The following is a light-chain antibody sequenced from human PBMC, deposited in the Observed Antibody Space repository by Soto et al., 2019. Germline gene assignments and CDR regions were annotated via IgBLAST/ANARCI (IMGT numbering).Light chain of an antibody. Sequence: QSVLTQPPSASGTPGQRVTISCSGSNSNSGSNYVYWYQQFPGTAPKLLIYSNIQRPSGVPARFSGSKSGTTAYLAISGLRSEDEADYYCASWDNSLSGLMFGGGTKLTVL. CDR1: NSNSGSNY. CDR3: ASWDNSLSGLM. CDR2: SNI. V-gene: IGLV1-47*02. J-gene: IGLJ3*02.